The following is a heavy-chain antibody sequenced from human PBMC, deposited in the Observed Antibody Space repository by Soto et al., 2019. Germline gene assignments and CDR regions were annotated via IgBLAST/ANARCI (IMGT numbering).Heavy chain of an antibody. CDR1: GFTFSGYW. Sequence: EVQLVESGGGFVQPGGSLRLACAASGFTFSGYWMTWVRQAPWKGLEWVADIKKDGTEKYYVDSVKGRFTISRDNDKKSVYLQMNGLTVEDTAVDRCARGPSYSDYSNDWFFDSWGQGALVTVSS. V-gene: IGHV3-7*03. J-gene: IGHJ4*02. CDR3: ARGPSYSDYSNDWFFDS. CDR2: IKKDGTEK. D-gene: IGHD3-9*01.